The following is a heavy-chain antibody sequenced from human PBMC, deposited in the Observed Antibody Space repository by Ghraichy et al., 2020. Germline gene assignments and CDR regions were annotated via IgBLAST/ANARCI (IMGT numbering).Heavy chain of an antibody. Sequence: ASVKVSCKASGYTFTSYGISWVRQAPGQGLEWMGWISAYNGNTNYAQKLQGRVAMTTDTSTSTAYMELRSLRSDDTAVYYCARTIVVVPAAMISNWFDPWGQGTLVTVSS. CDR1: GYTFTSYG. V-gene: IGHV1-18*04. CDR2: ISAYNGNT. CDR3: ARTIVVVPAAMISNWFDP. J-gene: IGHJ5*02. D-gene: IGHD2-2*01.